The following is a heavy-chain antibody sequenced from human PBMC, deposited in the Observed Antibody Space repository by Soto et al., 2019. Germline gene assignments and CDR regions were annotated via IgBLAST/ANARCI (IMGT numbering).Heavy chain of an antibody. D-gene: IGHD6-19*01. J-gene: IGHJ6*02. CDR3: AKDLEEQQWLPARDMDV. CDR2: ISGSGGST. V-gene: IGHV3-23*01. Sequence: GGSLRLSCAASGFTFSSYAMSWVRQAPGKGLEWVSAISGSGGSTYYADSVKGRFTISRDNSKNTLYLQMNSLRAEDTAVYYCAKDLEEQQWLPARDMDVWGQGTTVTVS. CDR1: GFTFSSYA.